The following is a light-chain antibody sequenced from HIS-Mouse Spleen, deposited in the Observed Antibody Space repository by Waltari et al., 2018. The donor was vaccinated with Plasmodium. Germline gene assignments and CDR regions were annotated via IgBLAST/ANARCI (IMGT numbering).Light chain of an antibody. CDR1: ALPKKY. CDR3: YSTDSSGNHRV. CDR2: EDS. J-gene: IGLJ3*02. Sequence: SYELTQPPSVSVSPGQTARITCSGDALPKKYAYWYQQQSGKAPVLVIYEDSKRPSGIPERCSGSSSGKMATLTISGAQVDDEADYYCYSTDSSGNHRVFGGGTKLTVL. V-gene: IGLV3-10*01.